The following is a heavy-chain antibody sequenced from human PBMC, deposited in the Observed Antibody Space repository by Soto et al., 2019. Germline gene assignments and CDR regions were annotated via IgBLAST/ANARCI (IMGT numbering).Heavy chain of an antibody. CDR3: ARVYGSGSYYSYGMDV. Sequence: GASVKVSCKASGYTFTSYYMHWVRQAPGQGLEWMGIINPSGGSTSYAQKFQGRVTMTRDTSTSTVYMELSSLRSEDTAVYYCARVYGSGSYYSYGMDVWGQGTTVTVSS. CDR2: INPSGGST. D-gene: IGHD3-10*01. J-gene: IGHJ6*02. CDR1: GYTFTSYY. V-gene: IGHV1-46*01.